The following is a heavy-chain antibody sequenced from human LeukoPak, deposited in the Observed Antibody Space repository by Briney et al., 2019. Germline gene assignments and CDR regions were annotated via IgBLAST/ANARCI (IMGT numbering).Heavy chain of an antibody. CDR3: TTDLPP. V-gene: IGHV3-15*01. CDR2: IRSKIDGGTT. J-gene: IGHJ5*02. Sequence: PGGSLRLSCVASGFTFSNVWTAWVRQAPGKGLEWVGRIRSKIDGGTTDYAAPVKGRITISRDDSKSTLYLQMNSLRIEDTAVYYCTTDLPPWGQGSLVTVSS. CDR1: GFTFSNVW.